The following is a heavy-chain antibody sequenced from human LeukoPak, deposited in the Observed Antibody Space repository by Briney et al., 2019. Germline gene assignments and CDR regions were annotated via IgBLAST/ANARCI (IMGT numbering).Heavy chain of an antibody. V-gene: IGHV1-69*13. CDR3: ARGRGCSSTSCYRILYYFDY. D-gene: IGHD2-2*01. CDR2: IIPIFGTA. Sequence: SVKVSCKASGGTFSSYAISWVRQAPGQGLEWMGGIIPIFGTANYAQKFQGRVTITADESTSTAYMELSSLRSEDTAVYYCARGRGCSSTSCYRILYYFDYWGQGTLVTVSS. CDR1: GGTFSSYA. J-gene: IGHJ4*02.